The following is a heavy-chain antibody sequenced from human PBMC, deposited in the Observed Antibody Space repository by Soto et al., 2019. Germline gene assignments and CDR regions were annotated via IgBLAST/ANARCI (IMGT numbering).Heavy chain of an antibody. CDR1: GGSISSGGTGSY. D-gene: IGHD1-1*01. CDR3: ASGHDAYKVRY. V-gene: IGHV4-31*03. CDR2: IYYTGNT. J-gene: IGHJ4*02. Sequence: QVQLQESGPGLVKPSQTLSLTCTVSGGSISSGGTGSYWTWIRQLPGKGLEWIGYIYYTGNTYYNPSLKSRPTISIDTAETQFSLKLTSVTAADPAVYFCASGHDAYKVRYWGQGTLVTVSS.